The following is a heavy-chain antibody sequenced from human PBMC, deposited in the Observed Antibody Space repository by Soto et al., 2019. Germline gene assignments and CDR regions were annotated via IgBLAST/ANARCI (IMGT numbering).Heavy chain of an antibody. CDR2: ISAYNGNT. J-gene: IGHJ6*03. D-gene: IGHD4-17*01. Sequence: GASVKVSCKASGYTFTSYGISWVRQAPGQGLEWMGWISAYNGNTNYAQKLQGRVTMTTDTSTSTAYMELRSLRSDDTAVYYCARVGTTVTTEDYYYYYMDVWGKGTTVTVSS. CDR1: GYTFTSYG. CDR3: ARVGTTVTTEDYYYYYMDV. V-gene: IGHV1-18*01.